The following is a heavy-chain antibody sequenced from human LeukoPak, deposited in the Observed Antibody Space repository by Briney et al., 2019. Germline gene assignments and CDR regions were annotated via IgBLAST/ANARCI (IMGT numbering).Heavy chain of an antibody. CDR1: GYTFTDYY. V-gene: IGHV1-2*02. Sequence: ASVKVSCKASGYTFTDYYMHWVRQAPEQGLEWMGWINPSSGGTNYAQKFQGRVTVTRDTSISTAYMDLSRLRSDDTAVYYCARAGVWDYSDSSGYHNAAFDIWGQGTMVTVSS. D-gene: IGHD3-22*01. CDR3: ARAGVWDYSDSSGYHNAAFDI. J-gene: IGHJ3*02. CDR2: INPSSGGT.